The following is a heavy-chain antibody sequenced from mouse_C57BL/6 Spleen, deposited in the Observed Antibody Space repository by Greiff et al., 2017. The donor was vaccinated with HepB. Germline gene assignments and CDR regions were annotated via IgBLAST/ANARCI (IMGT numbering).Heavy chain of an antibody. Sequence: VQLQQSGAELVKPGASVKLSCKASGYTFTSYWMQWVKQRPGQGLEWIGEIDPSDSYTNYNQKFKGKATLTVDTSSSTAYMQLSSLTSEDSAVYYCARGVTTVVAPFDYWGQGTTLTVSS. D-gene: IGHD1-1*01. CDR1: GYTFTSYW. V-gene: IGHV1-50*01. CDR3: ARGVTTVVAPFDY. J-gene: IGHJ2*01. CDR2: IDPSDSYT.